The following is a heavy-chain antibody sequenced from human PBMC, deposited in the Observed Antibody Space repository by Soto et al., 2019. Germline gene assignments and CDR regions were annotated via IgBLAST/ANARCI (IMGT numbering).Heavy chain of an antibody. V-gene: IGHV1-2*04. CDR3: ARANRGYSYGQDYYYYYYLAV. CDR2: INPNSGGT. J-gene: IGHJ6*03. D-gene: IGHD5-18*01. CDR1: GYTFTGYY. Sequence: ASVKVSCKASGYTFTGYYMHWVRQAPGQGLEWMGWINPNSGGTNYAQKFQGWVTMTRDTSISTAYMELSRLRSDDTAVYYCARANRGYSYGQDYYYYYYLAVWGKGTTVTVSS.